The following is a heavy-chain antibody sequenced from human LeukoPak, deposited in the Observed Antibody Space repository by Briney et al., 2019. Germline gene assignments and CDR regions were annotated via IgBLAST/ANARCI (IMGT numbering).Heavy chain of an antibody. Sequence: GGSLRLSCAASGFTLSSYGMHWVRQAPGKGLEWVAVIWYDGSNKYYADSVKGRFTISRDNSKNTLYLQMNSLRAEDTAVYYCARDTEWELLLDYWGQGTLVTVSS. V-gene: IGHV3-33*01. J-gene: IGHJ4*02. CDR3: ARDTEWELLLDY. CDR1: GFTLSSYG. D-gene: IGHD1-26*01. CDR2: IWYDGSNK.